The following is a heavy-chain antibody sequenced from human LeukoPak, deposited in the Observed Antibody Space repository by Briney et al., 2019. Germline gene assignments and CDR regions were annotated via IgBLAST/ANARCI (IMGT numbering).Heavy chain of an antibody. CDR1: GFTFSSYG. Sequence: PGGTLRLSCAASGFTFSSYGMSWIRQPPGRGLEWIGEINHSGSINYNPSLKSRVTISVDTSKNQFSLKLTSVTAADTAVYYCAKSSSRGVSPFFDYWGQGTLVTVSS. CDR2: INHSGSI. J-gene: IGHJ4*02. CDR3: AKSSSRGVSPFFDY. V-gene: IGHV4-34*08. D-gene: IGHD3-10*01.